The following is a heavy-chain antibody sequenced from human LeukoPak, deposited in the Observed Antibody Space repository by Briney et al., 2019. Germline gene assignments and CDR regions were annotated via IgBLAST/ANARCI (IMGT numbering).Heavy chain of an antibody. CDR3: ARVSGSSSPGNFDY. CDR2: IYYSGST. D-gene: IGHD6-6*01. CDR1: GGSISSGDYY. J-gene: IGHJ4*02. Sequence: SETLSLTCTVSGGSISSGDYYWSWIRQPPGKGLEWIGYIYYSGSTNYNPSLKSRVTISVDTSKNQFSLKLSSVTAADTAVYYCARVSGSSSPGNFDYWGQGTLVTVSS. V-gene: IGHV4-61*08.